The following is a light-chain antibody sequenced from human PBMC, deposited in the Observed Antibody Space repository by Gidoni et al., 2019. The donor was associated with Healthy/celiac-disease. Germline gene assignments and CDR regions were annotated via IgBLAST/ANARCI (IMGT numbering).Light chain of an antibody. V-gene: IGLV1-47*01. J-gene: IGLJ2*01. CDR2: RNN. CDR3: AAWDDSLSGPV. Sequence: QSVLTQPPSASGTPGQRVTISCSGSSSNIGSNYVYWYQQLPGTAPKLLIYRNNQRPSGVPDRFSGSKSGTSASLAISGLRSEDEADYYCAAWDDSLSGPVFGGGTKLXV. CDR1: SSNIGSNY.